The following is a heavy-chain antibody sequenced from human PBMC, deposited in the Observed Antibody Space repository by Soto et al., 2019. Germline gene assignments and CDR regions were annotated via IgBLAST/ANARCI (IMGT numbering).Heavy chain of an antibody. D-gene: IGHD2-21*02. V-gene: IGHV4-59*01. CDR3: ARDRRIGDSYYYYYGMDV. J-gene: IGHJ6*02. CDR2: IYYSGST. CDR1: GGSIISYY. Sequence: SDTLYLNCTFSGGSIISYYWSWIRQPPGKGLEWIGYIYYSGSTNYNPSLKSLVTISVDTSKNQFSLKLSSVTAADTAVYYCARDRRIGDSYYYYYGMDVWGQGTTVTVSS.